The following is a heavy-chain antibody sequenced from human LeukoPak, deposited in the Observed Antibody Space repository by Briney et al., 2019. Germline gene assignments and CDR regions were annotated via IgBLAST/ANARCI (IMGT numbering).Heavy chain of an antibody. Sequence: GGSLRLSCAAPGFTVSSNYMSWVRQAPGKGLEWVSVIYSGGSTYYADSVKGRFTISRDNSKNTLYLQMNSLRAEDTAVYYCARDLVTEYQLLYRYYGMDVWGQGTTVTVSS. CDR2: IYSGGST. D-gene: IGHD2-2*02. CDR1: GFTVSSNY. J-gene: IGHJ6*02. V-gene: IGHV3-66*01. CDR3: ARDLVTEYQLLYRYYGMDV.